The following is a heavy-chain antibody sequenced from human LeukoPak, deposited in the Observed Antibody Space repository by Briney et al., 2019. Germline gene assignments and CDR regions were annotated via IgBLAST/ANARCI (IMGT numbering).Heavy chain of an antibody. CDR3: ATRPYAGSSNWYDP. J-gene: IGHJ5*02. CDR2: INFGDSET. CDR1: GHSFTNHW. V-gene: IGHV5-51*01. D-gene: IGHD1-26*01. Sequence: GESLKISCKASGHSFTNHWIGWVRQMPGIGLEWVGIINFGDSETLYSPSFQGQVTISLDKSISTTYLQWRSLKASDTATYYCATRPYAGSSNWYDPWGQGTLVTVSS.